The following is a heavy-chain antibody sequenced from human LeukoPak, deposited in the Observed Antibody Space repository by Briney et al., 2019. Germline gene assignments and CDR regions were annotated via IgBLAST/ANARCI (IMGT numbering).Heavy chain of an antibody. D-gene: IGHD2-2*01. Sequence: ASLKVSCKASGYTFTGYYLPWVPQSPGQGLEWMGWINPNTGGTKYAQKFQGRVAMTRDTSISTAYMEVTRLTSDDTAVYYCARALVPAAQRLSSWGQGTLVTVSS. V-gene: IGHV1-2*02. CDR1: GYTFTGYY. CDR3: ARALVPAAQRLSS. J-gene: IGHJ5*02. CDR2: INPNTGGT.